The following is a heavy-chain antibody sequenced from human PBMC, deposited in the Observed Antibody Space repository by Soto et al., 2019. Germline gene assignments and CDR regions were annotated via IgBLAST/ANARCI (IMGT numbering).Heavy chain of an antibody. Sequence: SGPTLVNPTQSLTLTCSFSGFSLTTTEVAVGWIRQPPGKALEWLALIYWDDDKRYSPSLKSSLTITKDTSKNQVVLTMTNMDPVDTATYYCAHASNSSGPSAFDIWGQGTMVTVSS. J-gene: IGHJ3*02. V-gene: IGHV2-5*02. CDR1: GFSLTTTEVA. CDR3: AHASNSSGPSAFDI. CDR2: IYWDDDK. D-gene: IGHD6-19*01.